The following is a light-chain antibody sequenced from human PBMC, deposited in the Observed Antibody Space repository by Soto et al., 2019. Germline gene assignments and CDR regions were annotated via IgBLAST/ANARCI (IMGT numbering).Light chain of an antibody. Sequence: EVVLTQSPDTLSVSPGGSATLSCRASQSVSSYLAWYQQRPGQALRLLIYDVSKRATGIPARFSGSGSRTDFTLTLNSLEPEDFAIYFCHQRSNWPLTFGGGTKLEIK. V-gene: IGKV3-11*01. CDR1: QSVSSY. CDR2: DVS. J-gene: IGKJ4*01. CDR3: HQRSNWPLT.